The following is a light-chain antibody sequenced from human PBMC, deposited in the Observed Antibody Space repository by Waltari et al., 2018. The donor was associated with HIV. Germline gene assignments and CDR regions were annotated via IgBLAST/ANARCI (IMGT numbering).Light chain of an antibody. CDR2: SSN. J-gene: IGLJ3*02. CDR3: AAWDDNFNGPL. V-gene: IGLV1-44*01. Sequence: QSVLTQPPSAPGTPGQRVVISCSGRGSNIGSNAVTWYQQFQGTAPTLLIYSSNQRPSGVPDRFSGSKSGTSASLAISGLPSDDEADYYCAAWDDNFNGPLFGGGTKLTVL. CDR1: GSNIGSNA.